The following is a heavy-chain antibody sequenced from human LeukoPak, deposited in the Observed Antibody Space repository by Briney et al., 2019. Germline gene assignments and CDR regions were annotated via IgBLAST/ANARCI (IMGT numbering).Heavy chain of an antibody. J-gene: IGHJ4*02. CDR2: ISSSSSYI. CDR1: GFTFSSYS. Sequence: GGSLRLSCAASGFTFSSYSMNWVRQAPGKGLEWVSSISSSSSYIYYADSVKGRFTISRDNAKNSLYLQMNSLRAEDTAVYCCARVWSSSAYYDFWSGYYTDYSDYWGQGTLITVSS. V-gene: IGHV3-21*01. D-gene: IGHD3-3*01. CDR3: ARVWSSSAYYDFWSGYYTDYSDY.